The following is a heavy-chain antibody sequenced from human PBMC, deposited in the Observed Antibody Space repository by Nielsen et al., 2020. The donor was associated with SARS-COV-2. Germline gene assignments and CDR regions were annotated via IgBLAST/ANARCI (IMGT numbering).Heavy chain of an antibody. V-gene: IGHV3-30*03. Sequence: GESLKISCAASGFTFSSYGMHWVRQAPGKGLEWVAVISYDGSNKYYADSVKGRFTISRDNSKNTLYLQMNSLRAEDTAVYYCARAWFVRNHYYYYYMDVWGKGTTVTVSS. CDR3: ARAWFVRNHYYYYYMDV. J-gene: IGHJ6*03. D-gene: IGHD3-10*01. CDR1: GFTFSSYG. CDR2: ISYDGSNK.